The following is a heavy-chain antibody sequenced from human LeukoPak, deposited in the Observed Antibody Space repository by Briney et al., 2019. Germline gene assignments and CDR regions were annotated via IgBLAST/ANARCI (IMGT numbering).Heavy chain of an antibody. CDR3: ARDLLSYYDSSGYFFGDHLSVDY. D-gene: IGHD3-22*01. J-gene: IGHJ4*02. CDR1: GFTFGSYS. CDR2: ISSSSSYI. V-gene: IGHV3-21*01. Sequence: GGSLRLSCAASGFTFGSYSMNWVRQAPGKGLEWVSSISSSSSYIYYADSVKGRSTISRDNAKNSLYLQMNSLRAEDTAVYYCARDLLSYYDSSGYFFGDHLSVDYWGQGTLVTVSS.